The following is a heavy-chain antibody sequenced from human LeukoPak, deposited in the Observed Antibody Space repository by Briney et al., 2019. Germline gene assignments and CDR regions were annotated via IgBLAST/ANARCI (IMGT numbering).Heavy chain of an antibody. V-gene: IGHV3-7*05. CDR1: RFAYRRYR. CDR2: MNQAGNEK. D-gene: IGHD2-21*01. Sequence: PGGSLRFSCAASRFAYRRYRMSGLRQAPGKGLEWVANMNQAGNEKYYVDSVEGRFTISRDNAKSSLYLKMNSLRAEDTAIYYCACPRDWDGYGAYDIWGQGTIITVSS. CDR3: ACPRDWDGYGAYDI. J-gene: IGHJ3*02.